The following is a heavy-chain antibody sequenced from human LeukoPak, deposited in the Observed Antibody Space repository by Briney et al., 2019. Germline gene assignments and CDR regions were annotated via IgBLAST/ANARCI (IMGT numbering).Heavy chain of an antibody. Sequence: SETLSLTCAVYGGSFSGYYWSWLRQPPGKGLEWIGEINHSGSTNYNPSLKSRVTISVDTSKNQFSLKLSSVTAADTAVYYCARGDSIYYDSSGYSYWGQGTLVTVPS. CDR3: ARGDSIYYDSSGYSY. CDR2: INHSGST. CDR1: GGSFSGYY. J-gene: IGHJ4*02. V-gene: IGHV4-34*01. D-gene: IGHD3-22*01.